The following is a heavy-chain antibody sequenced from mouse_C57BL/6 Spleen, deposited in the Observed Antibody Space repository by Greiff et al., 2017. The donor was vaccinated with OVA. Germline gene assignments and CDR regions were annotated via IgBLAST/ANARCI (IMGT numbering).Heavy chain of an antibody. CDR1: GYTFTDYY. V-gene: IGHV1-19*01. J-gene: IGHJ2*01. CDR3: ARGFYGNPFDY. Sequence: EVQLQQSGPVLVKPGASVKMSCKASGYTFTDYYMNWVKQSHGKSLEWIGVINPYNGGTSYNQKFKGKATLTVDKSSSTAYMELNSLTSEDSAVYYCARGFYGNPFDYWGQGTTLTVSS. CDR2: INPYNGGT. D-gene: IGHD2-1*01.